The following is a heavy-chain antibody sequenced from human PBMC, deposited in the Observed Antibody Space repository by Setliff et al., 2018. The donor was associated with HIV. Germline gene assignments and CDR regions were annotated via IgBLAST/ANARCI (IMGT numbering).Heavy chain of an antibody. CDR3: ARSYNGVPWT. CDR1: GGSFSDYF. D-gene: IGHD2-8*01. Sequence: LSLTCAVYGGSFSDYFWSWIRQPPGKRLEWIGEINHTGSTKYNPSLKSRVSISVDTSKNQFSLRLTSVTGADTAVYYCARSYNGVPWTWGQGMLATSPQ. CDR2: INHTGST. J-gene: IGHJ5*02. V-gene: IGHV4-34*01.